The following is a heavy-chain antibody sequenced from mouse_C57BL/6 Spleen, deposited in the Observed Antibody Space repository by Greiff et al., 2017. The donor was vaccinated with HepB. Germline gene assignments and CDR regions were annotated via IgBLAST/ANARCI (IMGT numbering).Heavy chain of an antibody. D-gene: IGHD1-1*01. J-gene: IGHJ4*01. CDR1: GFTFSSYG. CDR2: ISSGGSYT. Sequence: EVHLVESGGDLVKPGGSLKLSCAASGFTFSSYGMSWVRQTPDKRLEWVATISSGGSYTYYPDSVKGRFTIPRDNAKNTLYLQMSSLKSEDTAMYYCARQGITTVVAKDYAMDYWGQGTSVTVSS. V-gene: IGHV5-6*01. CDR3: ARQGITTVVAKDYAMDY.